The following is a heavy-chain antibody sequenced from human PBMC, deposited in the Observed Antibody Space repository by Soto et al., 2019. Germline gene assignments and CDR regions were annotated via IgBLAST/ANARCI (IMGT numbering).Heavy chain of an antibody. CDR2: IYYSGST. D-gene: IGHD2-2*01. J-gene: IGHJ6*02. V-gene: IGHV4-31*03. Sequence: SETLSLTCTVSDASINSGGYYWSWIRQHPGKGLEWIGFIYYSGSTNYNPSLKSRVTISVDTSKNQFSLKLSSVTAADTAVYYCARGDCSSTSCDYGMDVWGQGTTVTVSS. CDR1: DASINSGGYY. CDR3: ARGDCSSTSCDYGMDV.